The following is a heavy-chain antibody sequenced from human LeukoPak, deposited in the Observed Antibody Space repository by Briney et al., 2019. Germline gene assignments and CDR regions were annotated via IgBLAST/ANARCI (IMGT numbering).Heavy chain of an antibody. D-gene: IGHD3-16*01. J-gene: IGHJ4*02. Sequence: AGGSLRLSCAASGFTFSNYWINWVRQAPGKGLEWVANIKEDGSAKYYVDSVRGRFTVSRDNAKNSVYLQMSSLRDEDTAVYYCARGLNTSPGVDYWGQGTLVTVSS. CDR3: ARGLNTSPGVDY. V-gene: IGHV3-7*01. CDR1: GFTFSNYW. CDR2: IKEDGSAK.